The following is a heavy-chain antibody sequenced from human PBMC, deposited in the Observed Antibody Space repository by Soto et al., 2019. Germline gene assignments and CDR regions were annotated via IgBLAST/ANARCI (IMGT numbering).Heavy chain of an antibody. CDR3: AKDRARGYSGNPLFYFDY. D-gene: IGHD5-12*01. CDR1: GFTFTNYA. Sequence: EVQLLESGGGWVQPGGSLRLSCATSGFTFTNYAMSWVRQAPGVGLEWVSAVGGSGSSTFYADSVKGRFTISRDNSRNKVSLEINSLRAEDTAVYYCAKDRARGYSGNPLFYFDYWGQGTLVTVSS. J-gene: IGHJ4*02. CDR2: VGGSGSST. V-gene: IGHV3-23*01.